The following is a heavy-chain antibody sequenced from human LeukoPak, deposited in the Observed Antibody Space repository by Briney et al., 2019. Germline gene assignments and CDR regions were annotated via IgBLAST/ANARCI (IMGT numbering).Heavy chain of an antibody. V-gene: IGHV3-73*01. D-gene: IGHD5-18*01. Sequence: GGSLRLSCAASGFTFSGSAMHWVRQASGKGLEWVGRIRSKANSYATAYAASVKGRFTISRDDSKNTAYLQMNSLKTEDTAVYYCTRETSAPPIQLYDYWGQGTLVTVSS. CDR3: TRETSAPPIQLYDY. CDR2: IRSKANSYAT. J-gene: IGHJ4*02. CDR1: GFTFSGSA.